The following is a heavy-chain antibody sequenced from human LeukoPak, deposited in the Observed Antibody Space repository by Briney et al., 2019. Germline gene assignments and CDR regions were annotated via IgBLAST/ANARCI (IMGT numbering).Heavy chain of an antibody. D-gene: IGHD6-13*01. J-gene: IGHJ6*04. V-gene: IGHV3-30*02. CDR3: AIRGIAAARGSMDV. Sequence: GGSLRLSCAASGFTFSSYGMHWVRQAPGKGLEWVAFIRYDGSNKYYADSVKGRFTISRDNSKNTLYLQMNSLRAEDTAVYYCAIRGIAAARGSMDVWGKGTTVTVSS. CDR1: GFTFSSYG. CDR2: IRYDGSNK.